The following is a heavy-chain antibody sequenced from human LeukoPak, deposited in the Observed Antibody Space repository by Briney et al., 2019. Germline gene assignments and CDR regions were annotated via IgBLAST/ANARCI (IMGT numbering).Heavy chain of an antibody. D-gene: IGHD1-26*01. CDR2: IGGSGGGT. CDR3: AKDAGATGIDYYYYYMDV. CDR1: GFTFSSYA. J-gene: IGHJ6*03. V-gene: IGHV3-23*01. Sequence: PGGSLRLSCAASGFTFSSYAMSWVRQAPGKGLEWVAWIGGSGGGTSYVDSVKGRFTISRDNSNNMVYLQMNSLRAEDTAIYYCAKDAGATGIDYYYYYMDVWGKGTTVTISS.